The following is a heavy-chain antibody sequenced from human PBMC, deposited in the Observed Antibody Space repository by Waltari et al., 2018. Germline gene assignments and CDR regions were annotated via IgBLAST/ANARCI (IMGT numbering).Heavy chain of an antibody. D-gene: IGHD3-10*01. Sequence: EVQLVESGGALIQPGGSLRLSCAASGLAVNTNYMPWVRQAPGKGLEGFWVRHTGGTTKYAESVEGRFTISRDKSKNTVYLQMDTLRAEDTAIYFCARLMYGSTFGGMDVWGRGTTVIVSS. J-gene: IGHJ6*02. CDR2: RHTGGTT. CDR3: ARLMYGSTFGGMDV. V-gene: IGHV3-53*01. CDR1: GLAVNTNY.